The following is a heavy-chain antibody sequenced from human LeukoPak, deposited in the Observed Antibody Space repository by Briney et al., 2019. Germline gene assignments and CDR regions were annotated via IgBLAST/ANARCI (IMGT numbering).Heavy chain of an antibody. CDR3: ARDGHGVPLDY. D-gene: IGHD4-17*01. V-gene: IGHV3-30-3*01. CDR1: GLSFSSYA. Sequence: PGGSLRLSCAASGLSFSSYAMHWVHRAPGKGLEWVAVISYDGTEKYYGDSVKGRFTISRDNSKNTLYLQMNSLRAEDTALYYCARDGHGVPLDYWGQGTLVTVSP. CDR2: ISYDGTEK. J-gene: IGHJ4*02.